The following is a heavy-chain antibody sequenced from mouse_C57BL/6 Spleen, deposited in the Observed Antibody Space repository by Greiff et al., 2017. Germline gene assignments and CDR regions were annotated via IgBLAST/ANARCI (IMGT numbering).Heavy chain of an antibody. V-gene: IGHV1-22*01. CDR2: INPNNGGT. J-gene: IGHJ4*01. CDR3: ARYYTAMDY. D-gene: IGHD2-12*01. Sequence: LVEPGASVKMSCKASGYTFTDYNMHWVKQSHGKSLEWIGYINPNNGGTSYNQKFKGKATLTVNKSSSTAYMELRSLTSEDSAVYYCARYYTAMDYWGQGTSVTVSS. CDR1: GYTFTDYN.